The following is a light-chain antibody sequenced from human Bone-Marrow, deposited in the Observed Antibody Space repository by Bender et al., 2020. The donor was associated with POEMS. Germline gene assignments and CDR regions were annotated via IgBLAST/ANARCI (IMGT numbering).Light chain of an antibody. Sequence: SYVLTQPPSVSVAPGQTARITCGGNNVGSNSVHWYQQKSGQAPVLVVYDDNDRPSGIPERISGSNSGNTAALTISRVEAGDEADYYCQVWDSSSDHLVVFGGGTKLTVL. CDR2: DDN. CDR3: QVWDSSSDHLVV. V-gene: IGLV3-21*02. CDR1: NVGSNS. J-gene: IGLJ3*02.